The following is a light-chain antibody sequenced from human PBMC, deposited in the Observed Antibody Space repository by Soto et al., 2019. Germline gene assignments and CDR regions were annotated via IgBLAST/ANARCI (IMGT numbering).Light chain of an antibody. V-gene: IGLV2-14*01. CDR1: SSDVGGYNY. CDR3: SSYTGSSPYV. Sequence: QSALTQPASVSGSPGQSITISCTGTSSDVGGYNYVSWYQQHPGKAPKLMIYDVSNRPSGVSNRFSGSKSGNTASLTISGLQAEDEADYYCSSYTGSSPYVFGAGTKLT. J-gene: IGLJ1*01. CDR2: DVS.